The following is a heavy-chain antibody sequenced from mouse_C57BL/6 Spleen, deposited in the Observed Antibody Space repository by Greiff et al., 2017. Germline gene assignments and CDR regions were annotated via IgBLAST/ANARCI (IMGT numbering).Heavy chain of an antibody. CDR2: IWGVGST. J-gene: IGHJ1*03. V-gene: IGHV2-6*01. CDR3: ARSSSGSYWYFDV. CDR1: GFSLTSYG. D-gene: IGHD1-1*01. Sequence: VQLVESGPGLVAPSQSLSITCPVSGFSLTSYGVDWVRQSPGKGLEWLGVIWGVGSTNYNSALKSRLSISKDNSKSQVFLKMNSLQTDDTAMYYCARSSSGSYWYFDVWGTGTTVTVSS.